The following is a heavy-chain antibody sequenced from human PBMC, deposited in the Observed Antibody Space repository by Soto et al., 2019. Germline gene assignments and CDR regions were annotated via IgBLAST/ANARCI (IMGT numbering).Heavy chain of an antibody. D-gene: IGHD3-3*01. CDR2: IYYSGST. J-gene: IGHJ5*02. CDR1: GGSISSSSYY. Sequence: SETLSLTCTVSGGSISSSSYYWGWIRQPPGKGLEWIGSIYYSGSTYYNPSLKSRVTISVDTSKKQFSLKLSSVTAADTAVYYCSIHRITIFGVVIIRNNWFDPWGQGTLVTVSS. V-gene: IGHV4-39*01. CDR3: SIHRITIFGVVIIRNNWFDP.